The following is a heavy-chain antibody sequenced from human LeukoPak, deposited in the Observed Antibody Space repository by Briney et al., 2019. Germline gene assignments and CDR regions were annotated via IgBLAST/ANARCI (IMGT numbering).Heavy chain of an antibody. CDR3: ARVEGGWYFDL. Sequence: SETLSLTCTVSGGSISSYYWSWIRQPPGKGLEWIGYISYSGSNSYDPSLKSRVTISLDISKNQFSLKLSSVTAADTAVYYCARVEGGWYFDLWGRGTLATVSS. J-gene: IGHJ2*01. CDR2: ISYSGSN. CDR1: GGSISSYY. V-gene: IGHV4-59*01.